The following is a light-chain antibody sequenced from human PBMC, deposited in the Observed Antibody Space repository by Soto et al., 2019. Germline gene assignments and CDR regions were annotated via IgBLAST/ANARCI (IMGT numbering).Light chain of an antibody. V-gene: IGKV3-15*01. CDR1: QNVSSN. CDR2: GAS. Sequence: DILMTQSTATQSVPQGERDTLSCRASQNVSSNLSGYQQTPGEAPRLRIYGASTRATGIPAMFSGSGSGTEFTLTISSLQSEDFAVYYCQQYNNWPMVGQGTQVDIK. J-gene: IGKJ1*01. CDR3: QQYNNWPM.